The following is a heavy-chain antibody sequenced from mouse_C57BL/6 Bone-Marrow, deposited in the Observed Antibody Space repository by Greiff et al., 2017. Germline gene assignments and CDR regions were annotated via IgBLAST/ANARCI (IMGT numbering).Heavy chain of an antibody. D-gene: IGHD1-1*01. CDR1: GYTFTSYW. Sequence: QVQLQQPGAELVMPGASVKLSCKASGYTFTSYWMHWVKQRPGQGLEWIGEIDPSDSYTNYNQKFKGKSTLTVDTSSTTAYMQLSSLTSEDSAVYYCAREGFYYCGSSYDWYVEVWGTGTTVTVSS. CDR3: AREGFYYCGSSYDWYVEV. CDR2: IDPSDSYT. J-gene: IGHJ1*03. V-gene: IGHV1-69*01.